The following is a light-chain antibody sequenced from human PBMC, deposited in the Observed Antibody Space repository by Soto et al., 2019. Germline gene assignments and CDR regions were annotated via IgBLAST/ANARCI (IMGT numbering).Light chain of an antibody. CDR2: EVS. Sequence: QSALTQPPSASGSPGQSVTISCTGTSSDVGTYNYVSWYQQHPGKAPKLMIYEVSKRPSGVPDRFSGSKSGNTASLTVSGLQAEDEADYYSSSYAGSIVVLGGGTKLTVL. CDR3: SSYAGSIVV. J-gene: IGLJ2*01. V-gene: IGLV2-8*01. CDR1: SSDVGTYNY.